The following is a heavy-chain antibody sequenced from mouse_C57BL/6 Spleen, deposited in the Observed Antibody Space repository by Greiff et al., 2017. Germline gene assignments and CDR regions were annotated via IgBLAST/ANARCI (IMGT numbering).Heavy chain of an antibody. D-gene: IGHD2-3*01. CDR1: GYTFTDHT. CDR3: AGGYYVWYFDV. Sequence: VQLQQSDAELVKPGASVKISCTASGYTFTDHTIHWMKQRPEQGLEWIGYIYPRDGSTKYNEKFKGKATLTADKSSSTAYMQLNSLTSEDAAVYFCAGGYYVWYFDVWGTGTTVTVSS. CDR2: IYPRDGST. V-gene: IGHV1-78*01. J-gene: IGHJ1*03.